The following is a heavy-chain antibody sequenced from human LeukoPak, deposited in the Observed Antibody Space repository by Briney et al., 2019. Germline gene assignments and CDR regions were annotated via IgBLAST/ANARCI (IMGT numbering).Heavy chain of an antibody. Sequence: PGGSLRLSCAASGFTFSDYYTSWIRQAPGKGLEWVSYISSSGSMTYYADSVKGRFTISRDNAKNSLYLQMNSLRSEDTAVYYCARDSSSFNYWGQGTLVTVSS. J-gene: IGHJ4*02. CDR2: ISSSGSMT. D-gene: IGHD6-13*01. V-gene: IGHV3-11*01. CDR3: ARDSSSFNY. CDR1: GFTFSDYY.